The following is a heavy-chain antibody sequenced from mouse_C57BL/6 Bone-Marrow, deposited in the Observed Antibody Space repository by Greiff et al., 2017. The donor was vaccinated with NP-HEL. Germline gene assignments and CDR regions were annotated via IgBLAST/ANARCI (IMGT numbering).Heavy chain of an antibody. CDR2: ISSGGDYI. CDR1: GFTFSSYA. CDR3: TREAYGNYPSAY. Sequence: EVKVVESGEGLVKPGGSLKLSCAASGFTFSSYAMSWVRQTPEKRLEWVAYISSGGDYIYYADTVKGRFTISRDNARNTLYLQMSSLKSEDTAMYYCTREAYGNYPSAYWGQGTLVTVSA. V-gene: IGHV5-9-1*02. D-gene: IGHD2-1*01. J-gene: IGHJ3*01.